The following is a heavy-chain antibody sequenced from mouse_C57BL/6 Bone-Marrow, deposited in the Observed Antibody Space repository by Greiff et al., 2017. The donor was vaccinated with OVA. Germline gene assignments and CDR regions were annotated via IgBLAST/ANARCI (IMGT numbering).Heavy chain of an antibody. Sequence: QVQLQQSGAELVKPGASVKLSCKASGYTFTEYTIHWVKQRSGQGLEWIGWFYPGRGSIKYNEKFKDKATLTADKSSSTVYMELSRLTSEDSAVYFCARHEVRTFYDGYYGFAYWGQGTLVTVSA. J-gene: IGHJ3*01. D-gene: IGHD2-3*01. CDR1: GYTFTEYT. V-gene: IGHV1-62-2*01. CDR2: FYPGRGSI. CDR3: ARHEVRTFYDGYYGFAY.